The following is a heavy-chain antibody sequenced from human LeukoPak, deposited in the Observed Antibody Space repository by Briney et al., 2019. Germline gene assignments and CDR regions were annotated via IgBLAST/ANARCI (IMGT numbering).Heavy chain of an antibody. CDR2: IYYSGST. J-gene: IGHJ4*02. V-gene: IGHV4-59*08. CDR3: ARSRDGYIYYFDY. D-gene: IGHD5-24*01. CDR1: GGPISSYY. Sequence: SETLSLTCTVSGGPISSYYWSWIRQPPGKGLEWIGYIYYSGSTNYNPSLKSRLTISVDTSKNQFSLKLSSVTAADTAVYYCARSRDGYIYYFDYWGQGTLVTVSS.